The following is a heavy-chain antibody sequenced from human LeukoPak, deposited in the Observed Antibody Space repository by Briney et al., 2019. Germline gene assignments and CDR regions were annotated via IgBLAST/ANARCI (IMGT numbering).Heavy chain of an antibody. CDR3: ARGRGSSARLGYYFYYTDV. Sequence: WASVKVSCKASGYSFNSQGMNWVRQAPGQGLEWMGWINTDSGNPTYAQGFTGRFVFSLETSVSTSYLQISSLKAEDTAVYYCARGRGSSARLGYYFYYTDVWGKGTTVTVSS. CDR1: GYSFNSQG. D-gene: IGHD1-26*01. V-gene: IGHV7-4-1*02. J-gene: IGHJ6*03. CDR2: INTDSGNP.